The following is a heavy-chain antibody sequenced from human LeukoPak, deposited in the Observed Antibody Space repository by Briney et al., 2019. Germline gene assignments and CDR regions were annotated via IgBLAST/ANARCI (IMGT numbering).Heavy chain of an antibody. J-gene: IGHJ4*02. CDR3: ARLSGSYYPPPLLDY. V-gene: IGHV4-39*01. CDR1: GGSISSSSYY. CDR2: IYYSGST. Sequence: PSETLSLTCTVSGGSISSSSYYWGWIRQPPGKGLEWIGSIYYSGSTYYNPSLKSRVTISVDTSKNQFSLKLSSVTAADTAVYYCARLSGSYYPPPLLDYWGQGTLVTVSS. D-gene: IGHD1-26*01.